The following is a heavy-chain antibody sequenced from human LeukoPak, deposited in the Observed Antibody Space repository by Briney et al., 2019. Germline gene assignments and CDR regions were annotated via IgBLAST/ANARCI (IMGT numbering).Heavy chain of an antibody. CDR2: LYYSGST. V-gene: IGHV4-39*01. Sequence: PSETLSLTCTVSGGSISSSSYYWGWIRQPRGKGVEWIESLYYSGSTYYNPSLKSRVTISVDTAKSQVSLKVRSVTAADTAVYYRARQGQWPDYWGQGTLVTVSS. J-gene: IGHJ4*02. CDR1: GGSISSSSYY. D-gene: IGHD6-19*01. CDR3: ARQGQWPDY.